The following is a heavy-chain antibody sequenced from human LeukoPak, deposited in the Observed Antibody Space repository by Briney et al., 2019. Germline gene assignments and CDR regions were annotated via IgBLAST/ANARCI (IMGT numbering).Heavy chain of an antibody. J-gene: IGHJ5*02. Sequence: ASVKVSCKASGYTFTTYGISWVRQAPGQGLEWMEWISAYNGDTKYSQKLQGRVTMTTDTSTSTAYMELRSLRSDDTAVYYCARDREYYDLLTGYYQYWFDPWGQGTLVTVSS. CDR1: GYTFTTYG. CDR2: ISAYNGDT. D-gene: IGHD3-9*01. CDR3: ARDREYYDLLTGYYQYWFDP. V-gene: IGHV1-18*01.